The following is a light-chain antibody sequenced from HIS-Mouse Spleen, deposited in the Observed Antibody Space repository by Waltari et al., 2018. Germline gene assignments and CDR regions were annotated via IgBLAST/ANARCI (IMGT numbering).Light chain of an antibody. Sequence: AIRMTQSPSSFSASTGDRVTITCRASQGISSYLAWYQQKPGKAPKLLIYAASTLQGGVPSRFSGSGSGTDFTLTISCLQSEDFATYYCQQYYSYRFTFGPGTKVDIK. J-gene: IGKJ3*01. CDR2: AAS. CDR1: QGISSY. V-gene: IGKV1-8*01. CDR3: QQYYSYRFT.